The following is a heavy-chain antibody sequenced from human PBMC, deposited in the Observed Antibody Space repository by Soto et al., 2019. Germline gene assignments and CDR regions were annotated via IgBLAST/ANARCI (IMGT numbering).Heavy chain of an antibody. CDR2: IHQDGSEK. CDR3: AGGNALDV. CDR1: RFTFSTYW. V-gene: IGHV3-7*01. J-gene: IGHJ6*02. Sequence: EVQLVESGGGLVQPGGSLRLSCAASRFTFSTYWMTWVRQAPGKGLEWVANIHQDGSEKYYMDSVKGRFTISRDNAKNSLYLQMTRLRVEDPAVYHRAGGNALDVWGQGTTVTVSS.